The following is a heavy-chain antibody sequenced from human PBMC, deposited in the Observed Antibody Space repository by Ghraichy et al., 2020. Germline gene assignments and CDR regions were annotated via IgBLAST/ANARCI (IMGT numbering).Heavy chain of an antibody. D-gene: IGHD3-3*01. J-gene: IGHJ6*03. CDR3: ARGLVPYTIFGVVTYYYMDV. Sequence: ASVKVSCKASGYTFTSYDINWVRQATGQGLEWMGWMNPNSGNTGYAQKFQGRVTMTRNTSISTAYMELSSLRSEDTAVYYCARGLVPYTIFGVVTYYYMDVWGKGTTVTVSS. CDR2: MNPNSGNT. CDR1: GYTFTSYD. V-gene: IGHV1-8*01.